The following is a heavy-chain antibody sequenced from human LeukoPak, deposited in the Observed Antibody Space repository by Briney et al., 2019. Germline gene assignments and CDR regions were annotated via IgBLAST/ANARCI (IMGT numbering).Heavy chain of an antibody. CDR1: GYSFTTYG. CDR3: ARALYHTFDY. D-gene: IGHD2-2*01. CDR2: ISANNNNT. J-gene: IGHJ4*02. V-gene: IGHV1-18*01. Sequence: ASVKVSCKASGYSFTTYGISRVRQAPGQGLEWMGWISANNNNTDNVQKLQGRVTMTTDTSTSTAYMELRSLRSDDTAVYYCARALYHTFDYWGQGTLVTVSS.